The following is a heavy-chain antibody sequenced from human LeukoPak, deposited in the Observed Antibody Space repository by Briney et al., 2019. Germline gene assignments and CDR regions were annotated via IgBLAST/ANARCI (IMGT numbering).Heavy chain of an antibody. D-gene: IGHD4-17*01. Sequence: GASVKVSCKVSGYTITGYYMHWVRQAHGQGLEWMGWIYSYNGNTNYAQKFQGRVTMTTDASTSIAYMELRSLTSDDTAVYYCARLKNYGDYGYWGQGTLVTVSS. CDR1: GYTITGYY. J-gene: IGHJ4*02. CDR3: ARLKNYGDYGY. V-gene: IGHV1-18*04. CDR2: IYSYNGNT.